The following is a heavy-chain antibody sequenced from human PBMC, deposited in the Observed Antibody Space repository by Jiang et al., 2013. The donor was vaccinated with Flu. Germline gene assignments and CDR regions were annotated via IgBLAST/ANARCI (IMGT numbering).Heavy chain of an antibody. CDR1: GFNFSNAW. J-gene: IGHJ4*02. D-gene: IGHD1-26*01. Sequence: VQLLESGGGLVKPGGSLRLSCVVSGFNFSNAWMNWVRQAPGKGLEWVGRIKDKADGGTTDYAAPVKDRFTISRDDSKDTLYLQMNSLKSEDTAVYYCTTDQEGAPLPVGYFDYWGQGALVTVSS. CDR3: TTDQEGAPLPVGYFDY. V-gene: IGHV3-15*07. CDR2: IKDKADGGTT.